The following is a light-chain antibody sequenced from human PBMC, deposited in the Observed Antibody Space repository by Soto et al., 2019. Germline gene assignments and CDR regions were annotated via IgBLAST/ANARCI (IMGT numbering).Light chain of an antibody. V-gene: IGKV2-28*01. CDR1: QSLLHSDGYNY. J-gene: IGKJ4*01. Sequence: DIVLTQSSLSLPVTPGEPASISCRSSQSLLHSDGYNYLDWYMQKPGQSPQLLIYSGSHRASGVPDRFSGSGSGTDFTLKISRVEAEDVVVYYCMQALQTPVTFGGGTKVDIK. CDR2: SGS. CDR3: MQALQTPVT.